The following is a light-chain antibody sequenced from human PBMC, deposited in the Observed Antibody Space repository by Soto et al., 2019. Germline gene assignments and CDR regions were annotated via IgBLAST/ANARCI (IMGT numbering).Light chain of an antibody. J-gene: IGLJ2*01. CDR1: SSDVGGYNY. Sequence: QSALTQPASVSGSPGQSITISCTGTSSDVGGYNYVSWYQQHPGKAPKLMIYEVSNRPSGVSNRFSGSKSGNTASLTVSGLQTEDEAAYYCSSYGGFNNVLFGGGTKVTVL. V-gene: IGLV2-14*01. CDR2: EVS. CDR3: SSYGGFNNVL.